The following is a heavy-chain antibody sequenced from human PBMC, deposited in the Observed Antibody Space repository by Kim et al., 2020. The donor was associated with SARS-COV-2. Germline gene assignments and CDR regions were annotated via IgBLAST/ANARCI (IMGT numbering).Heavy chain of an antibody. CDR2: IIPIFGTA. Sequence: SVKVSCKASGGTFSSYAISWVRQAPGQGLEWMGGIIPIFGTANYAQKFQGRVTITADKSTSTAYMELSSLRSEDTAVYYCARASNYCGGDCSMDWYFDLWGRGTLVTVSS. J-gene: IGHJ2*01. CDR1: GGTFSSYA. CDR3: ARASNYCGGDCSMDWYFDL. V-gene: IGHV1-69*06. D-gene: IGHD2-21*02.